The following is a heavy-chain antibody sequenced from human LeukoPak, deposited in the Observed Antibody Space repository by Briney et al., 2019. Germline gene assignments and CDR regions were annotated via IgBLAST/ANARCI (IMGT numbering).Heavy chain of an antibody. J-gene: IGHJ6*03. V-gene: IGHV3-20*04. CDR1: GFTFDDYG. Sequence: PGGSLRLSCAASGFTFDDYGMSWVRQAPGKGLEWVSGINWNGGSTGYVDSVKGRFTISRDNAKNSLYLQMNGLRAEDTALYYCARASGSYDPYYYYYMDVWGKGTTVTVSS. D-gene: IGHD1-26*01. CDR2: INWNGGST. CDR3: ARASGSYDPYYYYYMDV.